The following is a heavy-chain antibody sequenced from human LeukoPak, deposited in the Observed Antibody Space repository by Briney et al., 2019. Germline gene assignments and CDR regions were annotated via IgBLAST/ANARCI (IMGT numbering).Heavy chain of an antibody. D-gene: IGHD1-14*01. CDR2: IIPIFGTA. Sequence: VKVSCKASGGTFISYAISWVRQAPGQGLEWMGRIIPIFGTANYAQKFQGRVTITTDESTSTAYMELSSLRSEDTAVYYCARGVGREPFDYWGQGTLVTVSS. CDR3: ARGVGREPFDY. CDR1: GGTFISYA. V-gene: IGHV1-69*13. J-gene: IGHJ4*02.